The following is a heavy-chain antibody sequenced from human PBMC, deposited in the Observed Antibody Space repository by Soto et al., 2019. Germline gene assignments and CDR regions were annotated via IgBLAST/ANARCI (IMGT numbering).Heavy chain of an antibody. J-gene: IGHJ6*02. CDR3: ARVYVCRGYCRTDYYYGMDV. CDR2: INPSGGST. V-gene: IGHV1-46*01. D-gene: IGHD2-15*01. Sequence: GASVKVSCKASGYTFTSYYMHWVRQAPGQGLEWMGIINPSGGSTSYAQKFQGRVTMTRDTSTSTVYMELSSLRSEDTAVYYCARVYVCRGYCRTDYYYGMDVWGQGTTVTVSS. CDR1: GYTFTSYY.